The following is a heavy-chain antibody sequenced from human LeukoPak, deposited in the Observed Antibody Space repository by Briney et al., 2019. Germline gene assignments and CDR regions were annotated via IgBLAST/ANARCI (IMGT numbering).Heavy chain of an antibody. CDR1: GFTFSSYA. V-gene: IGHV3-48*04. Sequence: PGGSLRLSCAASGFTFSSYAMSWVRQAPGKGLEWIAYLSSSGSAFSYADSVKGRFTIARDNAKNSLYLQMNSLRAEDTAVYYCAREAMATPYYFDYWGQGTLVTVSS. D-gene: IGHD5-24*01. CDR2: LSSSGSAF. CDR3: AREAMATPYYFDY. J-gene: IGHJ4*02.